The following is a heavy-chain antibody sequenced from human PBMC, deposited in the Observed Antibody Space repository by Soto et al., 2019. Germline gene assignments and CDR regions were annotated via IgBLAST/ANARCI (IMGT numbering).Heavy chain of an antibody. J-gene: IGHJ5*02. V-gene: IGHV4-4*07. CDR2: IYATGTT. Sequence: PANLPLTRTVSGASISGFYRRWIQKSPEKGLGWIGRIYATGTTDYNPSVKSRVMMSVDTSKKQFSLKLRSVTAADTAVYYCVRDGTKTLRDWFDPWGQGISVTVS. CDR3: VRDGTKTLRDWFDP. CDR1: GASISGFY. D-gene: IGHD1-1*01.